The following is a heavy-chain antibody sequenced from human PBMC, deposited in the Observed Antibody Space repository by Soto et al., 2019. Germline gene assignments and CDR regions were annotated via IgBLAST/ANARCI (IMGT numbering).Heavy chain of an antibody. CDR1: GFTFDDYA. Sequence: GGSLRLSCAASGFTFDDYAMHWVRQAPGKGLEWVSLISWDGGSTYYADSVKGRFTISRDNSKNSLYLQMNSLRAEDNGLDYCAKDGNYDILTGYYYYYYGMDVWGQGTTVTVSS. CDR3: AKDGNYDILTGYYYYYYGMDV. CDR2: ISWDGGST. V-gene: IGHV3-43D*03. D-gene: IGHD3-9*01. J-gene: IGHJ6*02.